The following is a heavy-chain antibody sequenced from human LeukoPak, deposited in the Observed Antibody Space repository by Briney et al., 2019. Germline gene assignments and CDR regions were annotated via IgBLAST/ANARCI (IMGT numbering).Heavy chain of an antibody. CDR1: GFSFSSNW. V-gene: IGHV3-7*01. J-gene: IGHJ4*02. CDR2: INQDGNEK. CDR3: ARDPRYYSDLYYFDY. D-gene: IGHD3-22*01. Sequence: GGSLRLSCAASGFSFSSNWMSWVRQAPGKGLEWVANINQDGNEKSYADSVKGRFTISRDNAKNSLYLQMNSLRAEDTAVYYCARDPRYYSDLYYFDYWGQGTLVTVSS.